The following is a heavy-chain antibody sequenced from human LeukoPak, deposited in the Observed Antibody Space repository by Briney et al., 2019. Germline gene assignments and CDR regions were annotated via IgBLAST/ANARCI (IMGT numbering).Heavy chain of an antibody. CDR3: ARTTGHFDY. CDR1: CDSVSSNSAA. D-gene: IGHD2-8*02. CDR2: TYHRSKWYS. Sequence: SQTLSLTCAISCDSVSSNSAAWNWIRQSPSRGLEWLGRTYHRSKWYSESALSLKGRITVNPDTSKNQFSLQLSSVGPEDTAVYYCARTTGHFDYWGQGTLVTVSS. V-gene: IGHV6-1*01. J-gene: IGHJ4*02.